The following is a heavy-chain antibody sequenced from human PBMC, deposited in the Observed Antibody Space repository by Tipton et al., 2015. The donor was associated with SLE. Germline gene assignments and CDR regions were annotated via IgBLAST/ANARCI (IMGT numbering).Heavy chain of an antibody. J-gene: IGHJ3*02. Sequence: TLSLTCAVYGGSFSGYYWSWIRQPPGKGLEWIGEINHSGSTNYNPSLKSRVTISVDTSKNQFSLRLDSVTAADTALYYCARGEMDVFDIWGQGTVVSVSS. CDR3: ARGEMDVFDI. CDR1: GGSFSGYY. V-gene: IGHV4-34*01. CDR2: INHSGST.